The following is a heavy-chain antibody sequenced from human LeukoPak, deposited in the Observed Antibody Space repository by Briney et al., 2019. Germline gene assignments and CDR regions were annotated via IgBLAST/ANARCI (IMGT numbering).Heavy chain of an antibody. CDR3: AREGYDSSGYYVDY. J-gene: IGHJ4*02. Sequence: GGSLRLSCAASGFTFSSYSMDWVRQAPGKGLEWVSSISSSSSSYIYYADSVKGRFTISRDSAKNSLYLQMNSLRAEDTAVYYCAREGYDSSGYYVDYWGQGTLVTVSS. V-gene: IGHV3-21*01. CDR1: GFTFSSYS. CDR2: ISSSSSSYI. D-gene: IGHD3-22*01.